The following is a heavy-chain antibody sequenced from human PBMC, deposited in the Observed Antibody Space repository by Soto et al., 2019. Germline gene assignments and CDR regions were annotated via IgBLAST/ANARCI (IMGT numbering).Heavy chain of an antibody. CDR2: IIPIFGTA. CDR3: ARSRGGSSSLDIYYYYYYGMDV. Sequence: QVQLVQSGAEVKKPGSSVKVSCKAPGGTFSSYAISWVRQAPGQGLEWMGGIIPIFGTANYAQKFQGRVRSTADESTRTGYMELSSLRSEDTAVYYCARSRGGSSSLDIYYYYYYGMDVWGQGTRDTVAS. J-gene: IGHJ6*02. V-gene: IGHV1-69*01. D-gene: IGHD2-15*01. CDR1: GGTFSSYA.